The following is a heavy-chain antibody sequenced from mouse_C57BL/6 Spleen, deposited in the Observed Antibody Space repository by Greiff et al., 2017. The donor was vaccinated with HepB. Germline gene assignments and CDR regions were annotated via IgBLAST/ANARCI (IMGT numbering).Heavy chain of an antibody. CDR2: IYPGDGDT. D-gene: IGHD1-3*01. CDR1: GYAFSSSW. V-gene: IGHV1-82*01. J-gene: IGHJ1*03. CDR3: ARITGYFDV. Sequence: QVQLQQSGPELVKPGASVKISCKASGYAFSSSWMNWVKQRPGKGLEWIGRIYPGDGDTNYNGKFKGKATLTADKSSSTAYMQLSSLTSEDSAVYFCARITGYFDVWGTGTTVTVSS.